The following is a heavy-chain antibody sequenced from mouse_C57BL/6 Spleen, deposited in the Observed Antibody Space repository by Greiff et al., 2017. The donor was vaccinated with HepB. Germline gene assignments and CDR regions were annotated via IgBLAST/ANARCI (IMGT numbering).Heavy chain of an antibody. CDR2: IYPGDGDT. CDR3: ARAPLTSYYYAMDY. J-gene: IGHJ4*01. CDR1: GYAFSSYW. D-gene: IGHD4-1*01. V-gene: IGHV1-80*01. Sequence: VQLQQSGAELVKPGASVKISCKASGYAFSSYWMNWVKQRPGKGLEWIGQIYPGDGDTNYNGQFKGKATLTADKSSSTAYIQLSSLTSEDSAVYFFARAPLTSYYYAMDYWGQGTSVTVSS.